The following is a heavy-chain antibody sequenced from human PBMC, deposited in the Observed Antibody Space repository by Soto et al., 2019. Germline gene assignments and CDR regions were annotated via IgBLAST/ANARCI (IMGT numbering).Heavy chain of an antibody. CDR3: ARGSSRITMLRGVNYFDY. J-gene: IGHJ4*02. D-gene: IGHD3-10*01. CDR1: GGSFSGYY. Sequence: PSETLSLTCAVYGGSFSGYYWSWIRQPPGKGLEWIGEINHSGSTNYNPSLKSRVTISVDTSKNQFSLKLSSVTAADTAVYYCARGSSRITMLRGVNYFDYSGQATLVTVSS. CDR2: INHSGST. V-gene: IGHV4-34*01.